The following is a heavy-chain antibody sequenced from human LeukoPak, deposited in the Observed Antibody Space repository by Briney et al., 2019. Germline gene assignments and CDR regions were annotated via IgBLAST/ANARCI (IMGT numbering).Heavy chain of an antibody. V-gene: IGHV4-34*01. J-gene: IGHJ4*02. Sequence: SETLSLTCAVYGGSFSGYYWSWIRQPPGKGLEWIGEINHSGSTNYNPSLKSRVTISVGTSKNQFSLKLSSVTAADTAVYYCARGSDGGNDYWGQGTLVTVSS. CDR2: INHSGST. CDR1: GGSFSGYY. D-gene: IGHD2-15*01. CDR3: ARGSDGGNDY.